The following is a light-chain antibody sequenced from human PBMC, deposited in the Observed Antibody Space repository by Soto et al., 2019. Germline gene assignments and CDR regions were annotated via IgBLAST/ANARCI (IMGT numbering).Light chain of an antibody. CDR3: QQYNTWLWT. J-gene: IGKJ1*01. CDR1: QNVNAN. Sequence: EVVMTQSPATLSVSPGERATLSCRASQNVNANLAWYQQKPGQAPRLLNHGASTRATGIPARFSGSGFGTEFILTISSLQSEDFAVYYCQQYNTWLWTFGQGTKVEGK. CDR2: GAS. V-gene: IGKV3-15*01.